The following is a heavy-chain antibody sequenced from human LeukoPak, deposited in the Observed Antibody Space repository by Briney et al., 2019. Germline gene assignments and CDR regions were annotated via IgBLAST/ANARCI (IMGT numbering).Heavy chain of an antibody. Sequence: ASVKVSCKASGYTFTGYYMHWVRQAPGQGLEWMGLINPNSGGTNYAQKFQGRVTMTRDTSISTAYMELSRLRSDDTAVYYCASPVGARYYYYMDVWGKGTTVTVSS. V-gene: IGHV1-2*02. J-gene: IGHJ6*03. D-gene: IGHD1-26*01. CDR2: INPNSGGT. CDR3: ASPVGARYYYYMDV. CDR1: GYTFTGYY.